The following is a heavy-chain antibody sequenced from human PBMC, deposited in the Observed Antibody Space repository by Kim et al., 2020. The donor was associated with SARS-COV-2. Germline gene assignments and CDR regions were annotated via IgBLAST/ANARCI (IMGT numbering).Heavy chain of an antibody. D-gene: IGHD6-13*01. CDR1: GGSFSGYY. CDR3: ARKAAGHYYYYGMDV. Sequence: SETLSLTCAVYGGSFSGYYWSWIRQPPGKGLEWIGEINHSGSTNYNPSLKSRVTISVDTSKNQFSLKLSSVTAADTSVYYCARKAAGHYYYYGMDVWGQGTTVTVSS. V-gene: IGHV4-34*01. J-gene: IGHJ6*02. CDR2: INHSGST.